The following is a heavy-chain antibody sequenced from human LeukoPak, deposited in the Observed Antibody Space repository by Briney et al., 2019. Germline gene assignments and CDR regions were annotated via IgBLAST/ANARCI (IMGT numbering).Heavy chain of an antibody. Sequence: GGSLRLSCAASGFTFSSYSMNWVRQAPGKGLEWVSSISSSSSYIYYADSVKGRFTISRDNAKNSLYLQMDSLRAEDTAVYYCARDQGSGKLDYWGQGTLVTVSS. CDR1: GFTFSSYS. V-gene: IGHV3-21*01. J-gene: IGHJ4*02. D-gene: IGHD1-26*01. CDR3: ARDQGSGKLDY. CDR2: ISSSSSYI.